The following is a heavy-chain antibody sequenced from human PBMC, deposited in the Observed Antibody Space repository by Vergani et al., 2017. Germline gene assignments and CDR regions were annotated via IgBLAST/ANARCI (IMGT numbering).Heavy chain of an antibody. CDR1: GGSISSGSYY. Sequence: QVQLQESGPGLVRPSQTLSLTCTVSGGSISSGSYYWSWFRQPAGKGLEWIGRFYTGGGTSYNPSLKSRVTISVDTSKNQLSLQLSSVTAADTAVYYCARDPLYSTTWPFLLRYIDVWGQGTTVTVSS. CDR3: ARDPLYSTTWPFLLRYIDV. J-gene: IGHJ6*02. D-gene: IGHD6-13*01. CDR2: FYTGGGT. V-gene: IGHV4-61*02.